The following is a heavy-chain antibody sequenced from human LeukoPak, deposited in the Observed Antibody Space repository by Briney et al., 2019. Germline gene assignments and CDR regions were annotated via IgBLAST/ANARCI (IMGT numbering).Heavy chain of an antibody. Sequence: GGSLRLSCAASGFTFSSYAMSWVRQAPGQGLEWVSGISGSGSSTYYADSVKGRFTISRYNSKNTLYLQMNSLRAEDTAVYYCAKGHDILTGRDFDYWGQGTLVTVSS. J-gene: IGHJ4*02. CDR3: AKGHDILTGRDFDY. V-gene: IGHV3-23*01. D-gene: IGHD3-9*01. CDR1: GFTFSSYA. CDR2: ISGSGSST.